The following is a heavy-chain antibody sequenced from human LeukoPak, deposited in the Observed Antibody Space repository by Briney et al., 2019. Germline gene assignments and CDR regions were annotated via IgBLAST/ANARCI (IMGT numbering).Heavy chain of an antibody. CDR1: GFTFSNAW. J-gene: IGHJ4*02. D-gene: IGHD6-13*01. CDR2: IRYDESNK. CDR3: AKITAAGGTGIPF. V-gene: IGHV3-30*02. Sequence: PGGSLRLSCAASGFTFSNAWMSWFRQAPGKGLEWVAFIRYDESNKSYADSVKGRFTISRDNSKNTLYLQMSSLRPEDTAVYYCAKITAAGGTGIPFWGQGTLVTVSS.